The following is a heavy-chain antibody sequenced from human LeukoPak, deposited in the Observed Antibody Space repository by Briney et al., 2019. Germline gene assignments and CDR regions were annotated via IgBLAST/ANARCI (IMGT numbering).Heavy chain of an antibody. CDR2: ISWNSARI. CDR3: TKDREMATTRYYFDY. V-gene: IGHV3-9*01. D-gene: IGHD5-24*01. CDR1: GFTFDDYA. J-gene: IGHJ4*02. Sequence: GGSLRLSCAASGFTFDDYAMHWVRQAPGKGLEWVSGISWNSARIGYADSVKGRFTISRDNAKNSLHLQMNSLRAEDTALYYCTKDREMATTRYYFDYWGQGTLVTVSS.